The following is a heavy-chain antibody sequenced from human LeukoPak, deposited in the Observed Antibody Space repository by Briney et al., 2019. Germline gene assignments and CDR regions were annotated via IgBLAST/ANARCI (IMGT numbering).Heavy chain of an antibody. J-gene: IGHJ5*01. CDR3: AKGHRLCSSGNCNPQVDS. CDR1: GLTFSSYA. V-gene: IGHV3-23*01. D-gene: IGHD4-23*01. CDR2: ISGSGTAT. Sequence: GGSLRLSCAASGLTFSSYAMSWVRQAPGKGLVWISTISGSGTATHYADSVKGRFTISRDNSKNTLYLQMNSLRADDTAAYYCAKGHRLCSSGNCNPQVDSWGHGTLVIVPS.